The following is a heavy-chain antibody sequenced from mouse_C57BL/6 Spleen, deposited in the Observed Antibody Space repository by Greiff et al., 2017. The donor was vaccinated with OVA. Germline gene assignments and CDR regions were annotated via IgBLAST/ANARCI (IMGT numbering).Heavy chain of an antibody. V-gene: IGHV1-61*01. D-gene: IGHD1-1*01. J-gene: IGHJ2*01. Sequence: VQLQQPGAELVRPGSSVKLSCKASGYTFTSYWMDWVKQRPGQGLEWIGNIYPSDSETHYNQKFKDKATLTVDKSSSTAYMQLSSLTSEDSAVYYCAKGRYWGYFDYWGQGTTLTVSS. CDR3: AKGRYWGYFDY. CDR1: GYTFTSYW. CDR2: IYPSDSET.